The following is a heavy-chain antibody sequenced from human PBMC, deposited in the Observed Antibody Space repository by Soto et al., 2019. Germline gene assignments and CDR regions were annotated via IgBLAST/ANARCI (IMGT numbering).Heavy chain of an antibody. V-gene: IGHV3-15*07. CDR3: TTLGHYYDSSPLDV. Sequence: PGGSLRLSCAASGFTFSNAWMNWVRQAPGKGLEGVGRIKSKADGGTTDYGAPVKGRFTISRDDSKNTLYLQLNSLTTEDTAVYYCTTLGHYYDSSPLDVWGQGTTVTVSS. J-gene: IGHJ6*02. CDR2: IKSKADGGTT. CDR1: GFTFSNAW. D-gene: IGHD3-22*01.